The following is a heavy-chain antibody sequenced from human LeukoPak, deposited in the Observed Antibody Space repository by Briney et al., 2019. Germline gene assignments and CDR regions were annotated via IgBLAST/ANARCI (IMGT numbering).Heavy chain of an antibody. V-gene: IGHV3-23*01. J-gene: IGHJ4*02. D-gene: IGHD1-26*01. CDR3: ASGYSGSCFTY. CDR2: ISGSGGST. Sequence: PGGSLRLSCAASGFTFSSYAMSWVRQAPGKGLEWVSSISGSGGSTYYADSVKGRFTISRDNSKNTLYLQMNSLRAEDTAVYYCASGYSGSCFTYWGQGTLVTVSS. CDR1: GFTFSSYA.